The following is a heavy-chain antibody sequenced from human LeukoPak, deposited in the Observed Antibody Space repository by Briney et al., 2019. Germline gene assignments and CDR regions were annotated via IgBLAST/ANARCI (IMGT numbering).Heavy chain of an antibody. V-gene: IGHV4-34*01. CDR3: ARRRFAGYYDSSGYLLDY. Sequence: PSETLSLTCAVYGGSFSGYYWSWIRQPPGKGLEWIGEINHSGSTNYNPSLKSRVTISVDTSKNQFSLKLSSVTAADTAVYYCARRRFAGYYDSSGYLLDYWGQGTLVTVSS. J-gene: IGHJ4*02. CDR1: GGSFSGYY. CDR2: INHSGST. D-gene: IGHD3-22*01.